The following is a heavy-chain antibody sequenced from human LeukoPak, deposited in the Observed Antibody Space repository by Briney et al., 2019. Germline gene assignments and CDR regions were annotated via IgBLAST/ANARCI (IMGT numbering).Heavy chain of an antibody. CDR3: ARDRYYYDSSGYGYYYGMDV. V-gene: IGHV3-21*01. CDR1: GFTFSSYS. CDR2: ISSGSSYI. Sequence: GGSLRLSCAASGFTFSSYSMNWVRQAPGKGLEWVSSISSGSSYIYYADSVKGRFTIPRDNAKNSLYLQMNSLRAEDTAVYYCARDRYYYDSSGYGYYYGMDVWGQGTTVTVSS. J-gene: IGHJ6*02. D-gene: IGHD3-22*01.